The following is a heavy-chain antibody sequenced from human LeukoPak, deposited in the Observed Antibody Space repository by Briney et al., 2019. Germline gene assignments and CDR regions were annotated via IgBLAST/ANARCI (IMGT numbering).Heavy chain of an antibody. CDR3: ARHSHYYGSGSFYRDYFDY. CDR2: IYRSGST. D-gene: IGHD3-10*01. J-gene: IGHJ4*02. CDR1: RGSISAYY. V-gene: IGHV4-59*08. Sequence: SETLSLTCTVSRGSISAYYWSWIPQPPGKGLEWIGYIYRSGSTNTNPSLKSRVTISVDASENQFSLKLSSVTAADTAVYYCARHSHYYGSGSFYRDYFDYWGQGAVVTVSS.